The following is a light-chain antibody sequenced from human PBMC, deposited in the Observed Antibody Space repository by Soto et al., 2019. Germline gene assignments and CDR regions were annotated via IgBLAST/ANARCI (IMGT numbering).Light chain of an antibody. CDR2: DAS. CDR3: QQYGDSGWT. V-gene: IGKV3-11*01. CDR1: QSVSSY. Sequence: EIVLTQSPATLSLSPGERATLSCRASQSVSSYLAWYQQKPGQAPRLLIYDASNRATGIPARFSGSGSGTDFTLTINRLEPEDFALYYCQQYGDSGWTFGQGTKVDIK. J-gene: IGKJ1*01.